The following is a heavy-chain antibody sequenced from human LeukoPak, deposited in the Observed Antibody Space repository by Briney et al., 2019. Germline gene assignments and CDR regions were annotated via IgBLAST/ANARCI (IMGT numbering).Heavy chain of an antibody. V-gene: IGHV1-69*01. J-gene: IGHJ4*02. CDR1: GGTFSSYA. Sequence: SVKVSCKASGGTFSSYAISWVRQAPGQGLEWMGGIIPIFGTANYAQKFQGRVTITADESTSTAYMELSSLRSDDTAVCYCARDQGSGFLLDYWGQGTLVTVSS. CDR2: IIPIFGTA. D-gene: IGHD6-19*01. CDR3: ARDQGSGFLLDY.